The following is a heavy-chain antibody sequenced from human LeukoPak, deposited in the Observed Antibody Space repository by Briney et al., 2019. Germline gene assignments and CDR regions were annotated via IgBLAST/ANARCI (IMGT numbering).Heavy chain of an antibody. V-gene: IGHV3-7*01. CDR2: IKQDGNEK. D-gene: IGHD3-10*02. CDR1: GFTFRTYW. CDR3: AELGITMIGGV. J-gene: IGHJ6*04. Sequence: GGSLRLSSAASGFTFRTYWMSWVRQAPGKGLEWVANIKQDGNEKYYVDSVKGRFTISRDNAKNSLYLQMNSLRAEDTAVYYCAELGITMIGGVWGKGTTVTISS.